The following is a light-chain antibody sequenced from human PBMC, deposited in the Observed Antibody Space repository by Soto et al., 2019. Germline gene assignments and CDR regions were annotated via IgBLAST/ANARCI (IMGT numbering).Light chain of an antibody. Sequence: QSVLTQPPSASGTPGQRVTISCSGSSSNIGSNTVNWYQQLPVTAPKLLIYSHNTRPSGVPDRFSGSKSGTSASLSISGLQSEDEADYYCAAWDDSLNGHVVFGGGTKLTVL. CDR2: SHN. J-gene: IGLJ2*01. CDR1: SSNIGSNT. V-gene: IGLV1-44*01. CDR3: AAWDDSLNGHVV.